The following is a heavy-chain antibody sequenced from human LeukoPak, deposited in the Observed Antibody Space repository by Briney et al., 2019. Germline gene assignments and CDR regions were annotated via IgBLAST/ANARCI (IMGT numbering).Heavy chain of an antibody. CDR3: ARADHYDILTGYLTFDY. D-gene: IGHD3-9*01. V-gene: IGHV3-30-3*01. J-gene: IGHJ4*02. CDR2: ISYDGSNK. CDR1: GFTFSSYA. Sequence: QPGRSVRLSCAASGFTFSSYAMHWVRQAPGEGLEWVAVISYDGSNKYYADSVKGRFTISRDNSKNTLYLQMNSLRAEDTAVYYCARADHYDILTGYLTFDYWGQGTLVTVSS.